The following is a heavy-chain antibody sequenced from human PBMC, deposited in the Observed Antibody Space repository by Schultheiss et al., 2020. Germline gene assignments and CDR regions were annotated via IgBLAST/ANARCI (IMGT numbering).Heavy chain of an antibody. D-gene: IGHD2-2*02. CDR3: ARGYCSSTSCYTDYYGMDV. V-gene: IGHV3-7*01. Sequence: GESLKISCAASGFTFSSYWMSWVRQAPGKGLEWVANIKQDGSEKYYVDSVKGRFTISRDNAKNSLYLQMNSLRAEDTAVYYCARGYCSSTSCYTDYYGMDVWGQGTTVTVSS. CDR1: GFTFSSYW. J-gene: IGHJ6*02. CDR2: IKQDGSEK.